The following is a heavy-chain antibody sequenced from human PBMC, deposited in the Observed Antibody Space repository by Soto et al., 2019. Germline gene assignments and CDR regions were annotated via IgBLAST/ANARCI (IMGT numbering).Heavy chain of an antibody. D-gene: IGHD2-2*01. CDR2: INAGNGNT. V-gene: IGHV1-3*01. J-gene: IGHJ4*02. Sequence: ASVKVSCKASGYTFTSYAMHWVRQAPGQRLEWMGWINAGNGNTKYSQKFQGRFTISRDNSKNTLYLQMNSLGAEDTAVYYCAKAPAIILVPAAMGGDYWGQGTLVTVSS. CDR3: AKAPAIILVPAAMGGDY. CDR1: GYTFTSYA.